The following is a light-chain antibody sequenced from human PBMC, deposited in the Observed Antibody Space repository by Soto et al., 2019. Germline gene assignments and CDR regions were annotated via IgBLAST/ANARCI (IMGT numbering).Light chain of an antibody. J-gene: IGKJ3*01. Sequence: IVMTQSPATLSVSPGERATLSCRASQSVSSNLAWYQQKPGQAPRLLIYGASTRATGIPDRFSDSGSGTEFTLTISSLQSEDFAVYYCQQYHHWPFTFGPGTKVDIK. CDR1: QSVSSN. CDR3: QQYHHWPFT. CDR2: GAS. V-gene: IGKV3-15*01.